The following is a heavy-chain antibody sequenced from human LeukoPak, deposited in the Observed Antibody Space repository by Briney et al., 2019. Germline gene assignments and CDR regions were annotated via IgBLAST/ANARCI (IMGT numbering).Heavy chain of an antibody. CDR2: ISGSGGST. V-gene: IGHV3-23*01. D-gene: IGHD6-13*01. CDR1: GFTFSSYA. CDR3: ARDWPTIAAAGTIPEYFQH. J-gene: IGHJ1*01. Sequence: GGSLRLSCAASGFTFSSYAMSWVRQAPGKGLEWVSAISGSGGSTYYADSVKGRFTISRDNAKNSLYLQMNSLRAEDTAVYYCARDWPTIAAAGTIPEYFQHWGQGTLVTVSS.